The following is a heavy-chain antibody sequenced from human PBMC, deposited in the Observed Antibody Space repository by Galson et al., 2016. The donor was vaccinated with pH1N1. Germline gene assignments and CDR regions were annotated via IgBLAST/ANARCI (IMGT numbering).Heavy chain of an antibody. V-gene: IGHV3-21*06. Sequence: SLRLSCAASGFTFSNFDINWVRQAPGKGLEWVSSISGNGRRIYYADSVKGRFTISRDNAKNSLKRQMNSLRVEDTAVYYCARGEPLRSPYSGSASPNFDYWGQGTLVTVSS. CDR3: ARGEPLRSPYSGSASPNFDY. CDR2: ISGNGRRI. J-gene: IGHJ4*01. CDR1: GFTFSNFD. D-gene: IGHD3-10*01.